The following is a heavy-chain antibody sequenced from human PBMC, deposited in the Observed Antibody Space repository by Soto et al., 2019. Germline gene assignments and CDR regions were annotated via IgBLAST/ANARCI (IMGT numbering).Heavy chain of an antibody. CDR2: IWFHGSNK. CDR3: ASETGGHCSGVPLDV. V-gene: IGHV3-33*01. D-gene: IGHD2-21*02. Sequence: GGSLRLSFAASGFTLSDYGMCWVRQAPGKALRCVAPIWFHGSNKYYTESVRGRFTISRDSSKNTLHLQMNSLKVEDTAVYYCASETGGHCSGVPLDVWGKGTTVTVSS. J-gene: IGHJ6*04. CDR1: GFTLSDYG.